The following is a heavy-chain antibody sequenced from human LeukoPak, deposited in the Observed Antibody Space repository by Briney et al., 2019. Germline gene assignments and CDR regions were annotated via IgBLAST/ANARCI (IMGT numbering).Heavy chain of an antibody. D-gene: IGHD3-10*01. CDR2: ISWNSGSI. CDR1: GFTFDDYA. CDR3: ASLSVIDP. Sequence: GGSLRLSCAASGFTFDDYAMHWVRQAPGKGLEWVSGISWNSGSIGYADSVKGRFTISRDNAKNSLYLQMNSLRADDTAVYYCASLSVIDPWGQGTLVTVSS. V-gene: IGHV3-9*01. J-gene: IGHJ5*02.